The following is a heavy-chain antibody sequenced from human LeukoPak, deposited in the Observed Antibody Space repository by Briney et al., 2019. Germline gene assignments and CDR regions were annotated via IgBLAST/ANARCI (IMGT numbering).Heavy chain of an antibody. V-gene: IGHV3-30-3*01. J-gene: IGHJ5*02. D-gene: IGHD2/OR15-2a*01. CDR2: ISYDGSNK. Sequence: GGSLRLSCAASGFTFSSYAMHWVRQAPGKGLEWVAVISYDGSNKYYADSVKGRFTISRDNSKNTLYLQMNSLRAEDTAVYYCARDKTTWFDPWGQGTLVTVSS. CDR1: GFTFSSYA. CDR3: ARDKTTWFDP.